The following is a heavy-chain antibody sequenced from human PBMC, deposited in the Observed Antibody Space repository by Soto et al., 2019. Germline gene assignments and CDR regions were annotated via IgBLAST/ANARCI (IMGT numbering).Heavy chain of an antibody. V-gene: IGHV4-59*11. Sequence: ETRSLTCTVSGGSMSSHYWTWLRQPPGKGLEWIGYISYSGSSYYNPSLKSRVTISADTSQNQFSLRLTSVIAADTAVYFCARADPDASVGFWGQGTLVTVSS. CDR3: ARADPDASVGF. J-gene: IGHJ4*02. D-gene: IGHD3-16*01. CDR2: ISYSGSS. CDR1: GGSMSSHY.